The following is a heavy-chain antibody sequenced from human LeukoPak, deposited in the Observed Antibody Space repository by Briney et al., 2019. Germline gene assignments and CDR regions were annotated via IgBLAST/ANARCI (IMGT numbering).Heavy chain of an antibody. Sequence: GESLKISCEVSGYNFPNHWIAWVRQMPGKGLEWMGIIYPGSSDTRYSPSFQGQVTISADKSIRTAYLQWSSLKASDTAMYYCARRGGYSYGSLGYTWFDFWGQGTQVTVSS. V-gene: IGHV5-51*01. D-gene: IGHD5-18*01. J-gene: IGHJ4*02. CDR1: GYNFPNHW. CDR2: IYPGSSDT. CDR3: ARRGGYSYGSLGYTWFDF.